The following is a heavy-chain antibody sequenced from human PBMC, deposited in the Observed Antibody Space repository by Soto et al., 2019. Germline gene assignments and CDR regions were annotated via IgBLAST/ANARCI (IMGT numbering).Heavy chain of an antibody. D-gene: IGHD2-21*02. CDR2: INSGGST. J-gene: IGHJ4*02. CDR3: GRGPVTAEPGA. Sequence: PSETLSLTCSVSGGSIGTYYCSWIRQTAGQRLEWIGYINSGGSTIYNPSLKSRVTISLDTSKNQFSLKLRSVTAADTAVYFCGRGPVTAEPGAWGQGTLVNVSS. V-gene: IGHV4-59*01. CDR1: GGSIGTYY.